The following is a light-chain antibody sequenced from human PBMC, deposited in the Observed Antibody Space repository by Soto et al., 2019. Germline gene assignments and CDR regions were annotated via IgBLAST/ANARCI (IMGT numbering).Light chain of an antibody. CDR3: QQYGSAPVT. CDR2: GAS. Sequence: EIALTQSPGTLSLSPGERATLSCRASQSVSSSYLAWYQQKPGQAPRLLIYGASSRATGIPDRFSGSGSGTDFTLTISRLEPEDFAVYYCQQYGSAPVTFGAGTKVDIK. J-gene: IGKJ3*01. V-gene: IGKV3-20*01. CDR1: QSVSSSY.